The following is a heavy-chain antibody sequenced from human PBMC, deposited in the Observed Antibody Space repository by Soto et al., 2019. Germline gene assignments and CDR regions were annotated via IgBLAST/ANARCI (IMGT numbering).Heavy chain of an antibody. CDR2: IYPGDSET. CDR3: AREAYYYGSGSYYKGGYYGMDV. Sequence: PGESLKIFCKGPGYSFTSYWIGWVRQMPGKGLEWMGIIYPGDSETRYSPSFQGQVTISADKSISTAYLQWSSLKASDTAMYYCAREAYYYGSGSYYKGGYYGMDVWGQGTTLTVSS. J-gene: IGHJ6*02. V-gene: IGHV5-51*01. CDR1: GYSFTSYW. D-gene: IGHD3-10*01.